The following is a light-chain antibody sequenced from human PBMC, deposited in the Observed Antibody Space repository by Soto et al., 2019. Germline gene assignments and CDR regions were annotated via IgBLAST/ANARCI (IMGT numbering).Light chain of an antibody. Sequence: DVRMTQSPSSLSASVGDSVTISCRASQDIAGYLAWFQQKPGKAPRSLIFSASTLHSGVPSRFSGRESGTDFPLTITSLQPEDFATYYCQQYNQHPLTFGGGNKVEIK. CDR1: QDIAGY. J-gene: IGKJ4*01. CDR3: QQYNQHPLT. CDR2: SAS. V-gene: IGKV1-16*01.